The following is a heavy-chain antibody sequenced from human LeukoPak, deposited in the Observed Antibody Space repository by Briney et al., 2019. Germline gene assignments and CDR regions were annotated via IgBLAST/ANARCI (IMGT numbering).Heavy chain of an antibody. CDR2: IYYSGST. V-gene: IGHV4-59*11. J-gene: IGHJ5*02. CDR3: ARGPMVLNWFDP. Sequence: PSETLSLTCTVSGGSISSHYWSWIRQPPGKGLEWIGYIYYSGSTNYNPSLKSRVTISVDTSKNQFSLKLSSVTAADTAVYYCARGPMVLNWFDPWGQRTLVTVSS. D-gene: IGHD2-8*01. CDR1: GGSISSHY.